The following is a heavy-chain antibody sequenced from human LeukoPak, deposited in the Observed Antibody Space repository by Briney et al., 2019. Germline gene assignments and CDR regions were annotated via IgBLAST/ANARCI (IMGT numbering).Heavy chain of an antibody. Sequence: ASVKVSCKASGYTFTSYGISWVRQAPGQGLEWMGWISAYNGNANYAQKLQGRVTMTTDTSTSTAYMELRSLRSDDTAVYYCARDQYSSGWYGYNWFDPWGQGTPVTVSS. CDR3: ARDQYSSGWYGYNWFDP. D-gene: IGHD6-19*01. V-gene: IGHV1-18*01. J-gene: IGHJ5*02. CDR2: ISAYNGNA. CDR1: GYTFTSYG.